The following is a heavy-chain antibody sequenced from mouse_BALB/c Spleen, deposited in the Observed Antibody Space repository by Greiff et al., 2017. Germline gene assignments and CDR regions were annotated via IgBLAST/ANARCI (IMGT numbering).Heavy chain of an antibody. CDR1: GFSLTSYG. Sequence: VQLQQSGPGLVAPSQSLSITCTVSGFSLTSYGVHWVRQPPGKGLEWLGVIWAGGSTNYNSALMSRLSISKDNSKSQVFLKMNSLQTDDTAMYCCAREERAWFAYWGQGTLVTVSA. CDR2: IWAGGST. CDR3: AREERAWFAY. J-gene: IGHJ3*01. V-gene: IGHV2-9*02.